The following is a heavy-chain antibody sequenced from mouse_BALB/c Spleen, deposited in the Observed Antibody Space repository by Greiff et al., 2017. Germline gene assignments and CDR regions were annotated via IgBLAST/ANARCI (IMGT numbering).Heavy chain of an antibody. CDR3: ARYGVTTEYFDY. J-gene: IGHJ2*01. Sequence: VQLKESGPSLVKPSQTLSLTCSVTGDSITSGYWNWIRKFPGNKLEYMGYISYSGSTYYNPSLKSRISITRDTSKNQYYLQLNSVTTEDTATYYCARYGVTTEYFDYWGQGTTLTVSS. D-gene: IGHD1-1*01. CDR1: GDSITSGY. CDR2: ISYSGST. V-gene: IGHV3-8*02.